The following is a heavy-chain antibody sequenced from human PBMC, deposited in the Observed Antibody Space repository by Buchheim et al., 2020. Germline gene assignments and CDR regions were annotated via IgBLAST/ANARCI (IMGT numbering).Heavy chain of an antibody. J-gene: IGHJ4*02. CDR1: GFTFIDYA. Sequence: EVQLLESGGGLVQPGRSLKLSCAASGFTFIDYAMSWVRQAPGKGLEWVSAISTSGDATYYADSVKGRFTISRDNSKNTLHLQMNSLRAEDTAVYYYARRGYNYGGAYWGQGTL. CDR3: ARRGYNYGGAY. D-gene: IGHD5-18*01. V-gene: IGHV3-23*01. CDR2: ISTSGDAT.